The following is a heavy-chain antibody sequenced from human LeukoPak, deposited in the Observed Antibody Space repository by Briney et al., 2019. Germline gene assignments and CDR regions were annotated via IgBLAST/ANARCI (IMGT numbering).Heavy chain of an antibody. V-gene: IGHV4-39*01. J-gene: IGHJ4*02. CDR3: ARRLVGATTICDY. Sequence: PSETLSLTCTVSGGSISSSSYYWGWIRQPPGKGLEWIGSIYYSGSTYYNPSLKSRVTISVDTSKNQFSLKLSSVTAADTAVYYCARRLVGATTICDYWGQGTLVTVSS. CDR2: IYYSGST. CDR1: GGSISSSSYY. D-gene: IGHD1-26*01.